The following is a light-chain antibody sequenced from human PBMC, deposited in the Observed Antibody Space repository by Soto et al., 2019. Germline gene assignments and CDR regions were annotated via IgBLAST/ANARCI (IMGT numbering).Light chain of an antibody. J-gene: IGKJ1*01. V-gene: IGKV3-20*01. CDR2: GAS. CDR1: QSVLSIY. Sequence: EIVLTQSPGTLSLSPGERATLSCRASQSVLSIYLAWYQQKPGQAPRLLIYGASTRATGIPDRFSGSGSGTDFTLTISRLEPEDFAIYYCQQYDNSRKFGQVPKGDI. CDR3: QQYDNSRK.